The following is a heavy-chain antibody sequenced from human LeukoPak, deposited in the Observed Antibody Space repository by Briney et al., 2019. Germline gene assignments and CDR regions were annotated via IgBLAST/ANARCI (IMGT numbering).Heavy chain of an antibody. CDR2: ISAYNSNT. CDR3: ARDSSSWTEPYGMDV. Sequence: GASVKVSCKASGYTFTSYGISWVRQAPGQGLEWMGWISAYNSNTNYAQKLQGRVTMTTDTSTSTAYMELRSLRSDDTAVYYCARDSSSWTEPYGMDVWGQGTTVTVSS. V-gene: IGHV1-18*01. D-gene: IGHD6-13*01. J-gene: IGHJ6*02. CDR1: GYTFTSYG.